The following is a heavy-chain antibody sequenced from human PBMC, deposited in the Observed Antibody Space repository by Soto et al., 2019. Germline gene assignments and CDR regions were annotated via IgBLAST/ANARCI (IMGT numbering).Heavy chain of an antibody. D-gene: IGHD3-3*01. CDR3: AKAPRDYDFWSGYYTPNWFDP. CDR2: ISGSGGST. Sequence: GGSLRLSCAASGFTFSSYAMSWVRQAPGKGLEWVSAISGSGGSTYYADSVKGRFTISRDNSKNTLYLQMNSLRAEDTAVYYCAKAPRDYDFWSGYYTPNWFDPWGQGTLVTVSS. V-gene: IGHV3-23*01. CDR1: GFTFSSYA. J-gene: IGHJ5*02.